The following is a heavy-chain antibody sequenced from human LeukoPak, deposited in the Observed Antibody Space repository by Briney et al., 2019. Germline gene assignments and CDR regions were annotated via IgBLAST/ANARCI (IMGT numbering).Heavy chain of an antibody. D-gene: IGHD6-13*01. Sequence: AASVKVSFKASGYTFTGYYMHWVRQAPGQGLEWMGWINPNSGGTNYAQKFQGRVTMTRDTSISTAYMELSRLRSDDTAVYYCARGGSSSWYSYNWFDPWGQGTLVTVSS. V-gene: IGHV1-2*02. CDR2: INPNSGGT. CDR1: GYTFTGYY. J-gene: IGHJ5*02. CDR3: ARGGSSSWYSYNWFDP.